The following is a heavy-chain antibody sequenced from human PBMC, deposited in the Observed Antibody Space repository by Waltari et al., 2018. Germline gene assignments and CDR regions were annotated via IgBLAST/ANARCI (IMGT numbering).Heavy chain of an antibody. CDR1: GYSISSGYY. J-gene: IGHJ4*02. V-gene: IGHV4-38-2*01. CDR3: ARSFHIVVVTLFDY. D-gene: IGHD2-21*02. Sequence: QVQLQESGPGLVKPSETLSLTYAVSGYSISSGYYWGWIRQPPGKGLEWIGSIYHTGSTCEYPSLKSGVTRSVDTSKNQFSLKLSSVTAADTAVYYCARSFHIVVVTLFDYWGQGTLVTVSS. CDR2: IYHTGST.